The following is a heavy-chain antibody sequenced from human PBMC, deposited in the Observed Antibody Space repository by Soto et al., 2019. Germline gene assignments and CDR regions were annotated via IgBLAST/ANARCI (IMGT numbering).Heavy chain of an antibody. CDR2: IIANNNIT. D-gene: IGHD2-21*01. CDR3: ARTRAATDSLYWFDP. Sequence: ASVKVSCKASGYTFTSYGISWVRQAPGQGLEWMGRIIANNNITNYAQKLQGRVTLTTDKSTNTAYMELRSLRSEDTAVYYCARTRAATDSLYWFDPWGQGTLVTVSS. V-gene: IGHV1-18*01. J-gene: IGHJ5*02. CDR1: GYTFTSYG.